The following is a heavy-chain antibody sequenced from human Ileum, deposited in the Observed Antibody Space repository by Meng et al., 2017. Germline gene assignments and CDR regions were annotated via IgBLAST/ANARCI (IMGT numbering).Heavy chain of an antibody. CDR2: GST. Sequence: QVPRQGRVPGPVRTSATLSVAGAVSGASVSSNSDGWGWIRQPPGKGLEWIGYGSTNHNPSLKSRVTISVDTSKNQFFLTLNSVTAADTAIYYCARDHWGSLDYWGQGILVTVSS. J-gene: IGHJ4*02. D-gene: IGHD7-27*01. V-gene: IGHV4-61*01. CDR1: GASVSSNSDG. CDR3: ARDHWGSLDY.